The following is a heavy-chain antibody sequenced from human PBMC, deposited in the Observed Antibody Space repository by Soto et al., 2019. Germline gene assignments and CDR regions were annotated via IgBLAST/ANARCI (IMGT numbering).Heavy chain of an antibody. J-gene: IGHJ6*02. Sequence: SETLSLTCTVSGGSISSYYWSWIRQPPGKGLEWIGYIYYSGSTNYNPSLKSRVTISVDTSKNQFSLKLSSVTAADTAVYYCARDRRDGYNYYYYYGMDVWGQGTTVTVSS. V-gene: IGHV4-59*01. CDR3: ARDRRDGYNYYYYYGMDV. CDR2: IYYSGST. D-gene: IGHD5-12*01. CDR1: GGSISSYY.